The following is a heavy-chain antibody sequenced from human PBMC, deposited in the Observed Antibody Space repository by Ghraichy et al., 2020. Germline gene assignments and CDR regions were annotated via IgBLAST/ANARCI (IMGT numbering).Heavy chain of an antibody. CDR1: GYTFTSYG. Sequence: ASVKVSCKASGYTFTSYGISWVRQAPGQGLEWMGWISAYNGNTNYAQKLQGRVTMTTDTSTSTAYMELRSLRSDDTAVYYCARDIRGYSYGYGADNWFDPWGQGALVTVSS. CDR3: ARDIRGYSYGYGADNWFDP. J-gene: IGHJ5*02. D-gene: IGHD5-18*01. CDR2: ISAYNGNT. V-gene: IGHV1-18*01.